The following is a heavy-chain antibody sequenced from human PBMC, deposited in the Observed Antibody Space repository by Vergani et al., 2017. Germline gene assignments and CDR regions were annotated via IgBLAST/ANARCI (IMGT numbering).Heavy chain of an antibody. V-gene: IGHV3-43D*03. CDR3: AKSDLWFGXLEA. CDR2: ISWDGGST. D-gene: IGHD3-10*01. J-gene: IGHJ4*02. Sequence: EVQLVESGGVVVQPGGSLRLSCAASGFTFDDYAMHWVRQAPGKGLEWVSLISWDGGSTYYADSVKGRFTISRDNSKNSLYLQMNSLRAEDTALYYCAKSDLWFGXLEAWGQGTLVTVSS. CDR1: GFTFDDYA.